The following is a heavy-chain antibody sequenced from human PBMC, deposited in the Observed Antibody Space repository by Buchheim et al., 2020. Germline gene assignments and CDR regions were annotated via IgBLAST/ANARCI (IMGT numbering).Heavy chain of an antibody. CDR3: ASSVTGRDMDV. CDR2: INHSGST. V-gene: IGHV4-34*01. CDR1: GGSFSGYY. Sequence: QVHLQQWGAGLVNPSETLSLTCAVYGGSFSGYYWSWIRQPPGKGLEWIGDINHSGSTNYNPSLKSRVTISVDTSKDQFSLKLSSVTAADTAVYYCASSVTGRDMDVWGKGT. J-gene: IGHJ6*03. D-gene: IGHD1-20*01.